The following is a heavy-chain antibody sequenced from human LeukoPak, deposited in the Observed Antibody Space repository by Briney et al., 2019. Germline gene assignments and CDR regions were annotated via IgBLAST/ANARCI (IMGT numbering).Heavy chain of an antibody. Sequence: GGSLRLSCAASGFTFSSYSMNWVRQAPGKGLEWVSSISSSSSYIYYADSVKGRFTISKDNAKNSLYLQMNSLRAEDTAVYYCARAYFEGTQEDAFDIWGQGTMVTVSS. CDR2: ISSSSSYI. J-gene: IGHJ3*02. D-gene: IGHD3-3*01. CDR3: ARAYFEGTQEDAFDI. CDR1: GFTFSSYS. V-gene: IGHV3-21*01.